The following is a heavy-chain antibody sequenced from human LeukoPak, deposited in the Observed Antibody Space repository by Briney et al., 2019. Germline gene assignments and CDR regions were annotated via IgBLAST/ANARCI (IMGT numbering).Heavy chain of an antibody. CDR1: GFTFSSYA. CDR3: AKVHPVGATEDY. J-gene: IGHJ4*02. D-gene: IGHD1-26*01. Sequence: RSGGSLRLSCAASGFTFSSYAMSWVRQAPGKGLEWVSAISGSDGSTYYADSVKGRFTISRDNSKNTLYLQMNSLRAEDTAVYYCAKVHPVGATEDYWGQGTLVTVSS. CDR2: ISGSDGST. V-gene: IGHV3-23*01.